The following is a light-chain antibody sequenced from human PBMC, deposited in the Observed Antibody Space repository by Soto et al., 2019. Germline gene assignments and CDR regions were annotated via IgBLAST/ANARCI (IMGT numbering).Light chain of an antibody. V-gene: IGKV3-20*01. CDR3: QQYGSSPPSST. J-gene: IGKJ5*01. Sequence: EIVLTQSPGTLSLSPGERATLSCRASQRVSSGYLAWYQQTPGQAPRLLIYGASNRATAIPDRFSGRGSGTDFTLTISRLEPEDFAVYYCQQYGSSPPSSTFGQGTRLEIK. CDR1: QRVSSGY. CDR2: GAS.